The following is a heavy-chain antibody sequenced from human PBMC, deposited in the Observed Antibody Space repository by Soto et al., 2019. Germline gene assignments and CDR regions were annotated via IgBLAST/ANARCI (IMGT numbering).Heavy chain of an antibody. CDR1: GGCVSSGSYY. V-gene: IGHV4-61*01. CDR2: IYYSGST. CDR3: ARSSSSGWYLNWFDP. J-gene: IGHJ5*02. Sequence: SETLSLPCTVSGGCVSSGSYYWSWIRQPPGKGLEWIGYIYYSGSTTYNPSLKSRVTLSVDTSKNQFSLKLSSVTAADTAVYYCARSSSSGWYLNWFDPWGQRTLVTVSS. D-gene: IGHD6-19*01.